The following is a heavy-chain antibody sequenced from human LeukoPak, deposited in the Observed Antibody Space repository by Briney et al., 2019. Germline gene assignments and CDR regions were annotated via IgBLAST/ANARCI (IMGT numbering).Heavy chain of an antibody. V-gene: IGHV4-39*07. Sequence: SETLSLTCTVSGGSITSNSYFWRWIRQPAGKGLEWIGRIYLSGRTHYNPSLNTRVTMSINTSKNQYSLKLSSATAADTAIYYCARYRDDYNHLPHAFDIWGQGTMVTVSS. CDR3: ARYRDDYNHLPHAFDI. CDR2: IYLSGRT. CDR1: GGSITSNSYF. J-gene: IGHJ3*02. D-gene: IGHD5-24*01.